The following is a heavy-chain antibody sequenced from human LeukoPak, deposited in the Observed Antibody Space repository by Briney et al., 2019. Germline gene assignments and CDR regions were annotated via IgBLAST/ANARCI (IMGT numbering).Heavy chain of an antibody. CDR1: GYTFIDYY. CDR2: INPITGGT. CDR3: ATLGEDKTDTPFDY. J-gene: IGHJ4*02. D-gene: IGHD3-16*01. Sequence: ASVKVSCKASGYTFIDYYIHWIRQAPGQGLEWMGRINPITGGTDYAQKFQGKVSMTRDTSISTAYMELNRLRSDDTAVNYCATLGEDKTDTPFDYWGQGTLVTVSS. V-gene: IGHV1-2*06.